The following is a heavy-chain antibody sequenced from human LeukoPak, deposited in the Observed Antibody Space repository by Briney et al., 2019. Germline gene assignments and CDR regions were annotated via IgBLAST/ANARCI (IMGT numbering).Heavy chain of an antibody. D-gene: IGHD4-17*01. J-gene: IGHJ3*02. CDR1: GFTFSSYW. CDR3: ARDYTTGNAFVI. CDR2: IKQDGSEK. Sequence: GGSLRLSCAASGFTFSSYWMSWVRQAPGKGLEWVANIKQDGSEKYYVDSVKGRFTISRDNAKNSLYLQMNSLRAEDTALYHCARDYTTGNAFVIWGQGTMVTVSS. V-gene: IGHV3-7*03.